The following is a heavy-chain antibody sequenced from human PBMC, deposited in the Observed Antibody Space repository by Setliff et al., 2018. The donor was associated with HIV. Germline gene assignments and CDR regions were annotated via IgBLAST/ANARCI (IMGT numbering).Heavy chain of an antibody. D-gene: IGHD1-26*01. Sequence: PSETLSLTCSVSDDSFSSHFWSWIRQPPGKGLEYIGYIYYSGSTNYNPSLKSRVTISIDMSKNQVSLTLNSVTAADTAVYYCARSIVGAAISAFDIWGQGTMVTV. V-gene: IGHV4-59*11. J-gene: IGHJ3*02. CDR3: ARSIVGAAISAFDI. CDR2: IYYSGST. CDR1: DDSFSSHF.